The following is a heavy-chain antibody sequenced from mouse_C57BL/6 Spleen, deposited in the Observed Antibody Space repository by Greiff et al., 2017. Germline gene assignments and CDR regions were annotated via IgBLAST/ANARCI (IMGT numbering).Heavy chain of an antibody. CDR2: IDPEDGET. CDR3: ARRGLDGRGYFDV. CDR1: GFNIKDYY. D-gene: IGHD1-1*01. J-gene: IGHJ1*03. V-gene: IGHV14-2*01. Sequence: VQLQQSGAELVKPGASVKLSCTASGFNIKDYYMHWVKQRTEQGLEWIGRIDPEDGETKYDPKFQGKATITADTSSNTAYLQLSSLTSEDTAVYYCARRGLDGRGYFDVWGTGTTVTVSS.